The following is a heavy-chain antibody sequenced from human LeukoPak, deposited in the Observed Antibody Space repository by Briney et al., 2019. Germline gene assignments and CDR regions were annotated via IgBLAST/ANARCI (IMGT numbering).Heavy chain of an antibody. V-gene: IGHV4-31*03. Sequence: SQTLSLTCTVSGGSISSGGYYWGWIRQHPGKGLEWIGYIYYSGSTYYNPSLKSRVTIPVDTSKNQFSLELSSVAAADMGGYYCARDHAAIAPGLGMDVWGKGTTVTVSS. CDR1: GGSISSGGYY. J-gene: IGHJ6*04. D-gene: IGHD2-2*01. CDR2: IYYSGST. CDR3: ARDHAAIAPGLGMDV.